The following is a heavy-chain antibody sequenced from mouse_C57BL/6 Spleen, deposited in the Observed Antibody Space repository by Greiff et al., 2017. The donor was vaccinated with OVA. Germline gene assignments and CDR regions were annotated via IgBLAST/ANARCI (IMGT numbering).Heavy chain of an antibody. CDR3: TSRWLPSSMDY. V-gene: IGHV1-15*01. D-gene: IGHD2-3*01. CDR2: IDPENGGT. Sequence: QVQLQQSGAELVRPGASVTLSCKASGYTFTDYEMHWVKQTPVHGLEWIGAIDPENGGTAYNQKLKGKAILTADQSSSTAYMYLRSLPSEDSSVYYFTSRWLPSSMDYWGQGTSVTVSS. CDR1: GYTFTDYE. J-gene: IGHJ4*01.